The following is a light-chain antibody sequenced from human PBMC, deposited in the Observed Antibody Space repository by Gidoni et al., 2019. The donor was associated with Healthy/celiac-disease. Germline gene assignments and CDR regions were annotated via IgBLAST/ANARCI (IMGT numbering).Light chain of an antibody. CDR2: DAS. V-gene: IGKV3-11*01. Sequence: EIVLTQSPATLSLSPGERATLSCRASQSVSSYLAWYQQKPGQAPRLLIYDASNRATGIPARFSGSGSVTYFTLTISSLEPEDFAVYYCQQRSNWPWTFGQGTKVEIK. CDR3: QQRSNWPWT. CDR1: QSVSSY. J-gene: IGKJ1*01.